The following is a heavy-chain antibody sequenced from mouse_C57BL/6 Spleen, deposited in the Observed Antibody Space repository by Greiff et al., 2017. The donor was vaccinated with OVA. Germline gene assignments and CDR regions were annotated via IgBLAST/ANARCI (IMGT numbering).Heavy chain of an antibody. V-gene: IGHV5-9*01. CDR2: ISGGGGNT. CDR3: ARQLRLGYAMDY. Sequence: EVKLVESGGGLVKPGGSLKLSCAASGFTFSSYTMSWVRQTPEKRLEWVATISGGGGNTYYPDSVKGRFTISRDNAKNTLYLQMSGLRSENTALYYCARQLRLGYAMDYWVKEPQSPSPQ. J-gene: IGHJ4*01. CDR1: GFTFSSYT. D-gene: IGHD3-2*02.